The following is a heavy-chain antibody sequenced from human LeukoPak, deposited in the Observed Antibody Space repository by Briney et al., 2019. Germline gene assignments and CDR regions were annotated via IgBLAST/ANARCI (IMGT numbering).Heavy chain of an antibody. CDR3: AKDSGAAAPGYYYYMDV. Sequence: PGGSLRLSCAASGFTFSSYGMHWVRQAPGKGLEWVAVISYDGSNKYYADSVKGRFTISRDNSKNTLYLQMNSLRAEDTAVYYCAKDSGAAAPGYYYYMDVWGKGTTVTVSS. CDR1: GFTFSSYG. D-gene: IGHD1-26*01. V-gene: IGHV3-30*18. CDR2: ISYDGSNK. J-gene: IGHJ6*03.